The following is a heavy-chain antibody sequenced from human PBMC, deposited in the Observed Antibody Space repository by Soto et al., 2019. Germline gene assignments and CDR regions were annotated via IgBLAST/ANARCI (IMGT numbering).Heavy chain of an antibody. CDR3: ARDMVQLERRQALKNHYYYGMDV. D-gene: IGHD1-1*01. CDR2: ISAYNGNT. Sequence: EASVKVSCKASGYTFTSYGISWVRQAPGQGLEWMGWISAYNGNTNYAQKLQGRVTMTTDTSTSTAYMELRSLRSDDTAVYYCARDMVQLERRQALKNHYYYGMDVWGQGTTVTVSS. V-gene: IGHV1-18*01. J-gene: IGHJ6*02. CDR1: GYTFTSYG.